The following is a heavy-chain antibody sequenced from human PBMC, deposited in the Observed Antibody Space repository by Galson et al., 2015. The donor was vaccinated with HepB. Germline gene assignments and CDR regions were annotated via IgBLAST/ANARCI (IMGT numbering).Heavy chain of an antibody. D-gene: IGHD3-16*01. J-gene: IGHJ3*02. V-gene: IGHV3-30-3*01. CDR2: ISYDGSNK. CDR1: GFTFSSYA. CDR3: ARAHHVPMGDLADAFDI. Sequence: SLRLSCAASGFTFSSYAMHWVRQAPGKGLEWVAVISYDGSNKYYADSVKGRFTISRDNSKNTLYLQMNSLRAEDTAVYYCARAHHVPMGDLADAFDIWGQGTMVTVSS.